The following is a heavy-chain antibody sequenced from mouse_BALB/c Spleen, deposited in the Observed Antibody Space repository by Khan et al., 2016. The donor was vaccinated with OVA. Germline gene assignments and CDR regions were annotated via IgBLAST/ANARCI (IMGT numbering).Heavy chain of an antibody. CDR3: ARENYYGSSRYAMDY. J-gene: IGHJ4*01. V-gene: IGHV1S41*01. CDR2: IAPGSGSA. D-gene: IGHD1-1*01. CDR1: GYTFTSYW. Sequence: DLVKPGASVKLSCKASGYTFTSYWINWIKQRPGQGLEWIGRIAPGSGSAYYNEMFKGKATLTVATSSSTAYIQLSSLSSEDSAVYFGARENYYGSSRYAMDYRGQGTSVTVSS.